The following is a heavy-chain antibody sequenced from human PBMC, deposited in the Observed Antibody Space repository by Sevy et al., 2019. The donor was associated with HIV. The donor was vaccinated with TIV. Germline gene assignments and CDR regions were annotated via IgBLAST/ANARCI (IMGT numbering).Heavy chain of an antibody. CDR2: IYYNGHI. Sequence: SETLSLTCTVSGGSITSLYWNWIRQPPGEGLEWIANIYYNGHINYNPSLKSRVTLPLDTSKNQFSLRLSSVTAADTARDYCAGENAWGRGYSWGQGTLVTVSS. CDR1: GGSITSLY. V-gene: IGHV4-59*08. D-gene: IGHD1-26*01. J-gene: IGHJ4*02. CDR3: AGENAWGRGYS.